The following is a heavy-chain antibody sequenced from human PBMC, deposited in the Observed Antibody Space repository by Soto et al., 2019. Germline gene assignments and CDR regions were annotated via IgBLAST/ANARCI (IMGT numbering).Heavy chain of an antibody. D-gene: IGHD6-13*01. J-gene: IGHJ4*02. CDR2: IVVGSGNT. Sequence: SVKVSCKASGFTFTSSAMQWVRQARGQRLEWIGWIVVGSGNTNYAQKFQERVTITRDMSTSTAYMELSSLRSEDTAVYYCAATKSTVAPGPIDYWGQGTLVTVS. CDR1: GFTFTSSA. CDR3: AATKSTVAPGPIDY. V-gene: IGHV1-58*02.